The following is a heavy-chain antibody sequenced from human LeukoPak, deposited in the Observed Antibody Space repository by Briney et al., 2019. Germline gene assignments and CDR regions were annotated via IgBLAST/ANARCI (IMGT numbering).Heavy chain of an antibody. CDR1: GGTFSSYT. CDR2: IIPILGIA. Sequence: ASVKVSCKASGGTFSSYTISWVRQAPGQGLEWMGRIIPILGIANYAQKFQGRVTITADKSTSTAYMELSSLRSEDTAVYYCARGPDCSSTSCFNRPSDYWGQGTLVTVSS. V-gene: IGHV1-69*02. J-gene: IGHJ4*02. CDR3: ARGPDCSSTSCFNRPSDY. D-gene: IGHD2-2*01.